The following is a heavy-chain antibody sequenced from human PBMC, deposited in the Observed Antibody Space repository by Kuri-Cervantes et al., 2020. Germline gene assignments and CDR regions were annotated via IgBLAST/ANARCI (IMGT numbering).Heavy chain of an antibody. CDR3: AREGWFGELLFFDL. V-gene: IGHV4-31*03. J-gene: IGHJ2*01. CDR2: IYYSGST. Sequence: SETLSLTCTVSGGSISSGGYYWSWIRQHPGKGLEWLGYIYYSGSTYYNPSLKSRVTISVDTSKNQFSLKLSSVTAADTAAYYCAREGWFGELLFFDLWGRGTLVTVSS. CDR1: GGSISSGGYY. D-gene: IGHD3-10*01.